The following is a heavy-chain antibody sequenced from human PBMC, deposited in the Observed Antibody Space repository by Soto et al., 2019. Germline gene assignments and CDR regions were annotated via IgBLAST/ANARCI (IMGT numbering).Heavy chain of an antibody. CDR1: GYTFTSYY. CDR2: INPSGGST. J-gene: IGHJ5*02. CDR3: ARVFNRMVRGVNWFDP. D-gene: IGHD3-10*01. Sequence: GASVKVSCKASGYTFTSYYMHWVRQAPGQGLEWMGIINPSGGSTSYAQKFQGRVTMTRDTSTSTVYMELSSLRSEDTAVYYCARVFNRMVRGVNWFDPWGQGTLVTSPQ. V-gene: IGHV1-46*03.